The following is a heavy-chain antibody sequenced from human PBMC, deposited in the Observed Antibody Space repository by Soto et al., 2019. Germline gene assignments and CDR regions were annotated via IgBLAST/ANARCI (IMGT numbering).Heavy chain of an antibody. D-gene: IGHD2-2*02. J-gene: IGHJ2*01. CDR1: GFMFSCCA. Sequence: EVQLLDSGGGFVQPGGSLRLSCAASGFMFSCCAMSWVRQAPGKGLEWVSTIHGDGDYSHYTDSVEDRFTISRDNSRNTLYLQMASLRADDTATYYCAKNRGAGDYTNWSFAVWGRGTLVAVSS. CDR2: IHGDGDYS. V-gene: IGHV3-23*01. CDR3: AKNRGAGDYTNWSFAV.